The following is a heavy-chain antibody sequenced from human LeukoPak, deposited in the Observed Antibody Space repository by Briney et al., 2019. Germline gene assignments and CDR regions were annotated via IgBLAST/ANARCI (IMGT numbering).Heavy chain of an antibody. V-gene: IGHV3-21*01. Sequence: GGSLRLSCAASEFTFSSYSMNWVRQAPGKGLEWVSSISSSSSYIYYADSVKGRFTISRDNAKNSLYLQMNSLRAEDTAVYYCARDLGSGWYGGDFDYWGQGTLVTVSS. J-gene: IGHJ4*02. CDR1: EFTFSSYS. CDR2: ISSSSSYI. D-gene: IGHD6-19*01. CDR3: ARDLGSGWYGGDFDY.